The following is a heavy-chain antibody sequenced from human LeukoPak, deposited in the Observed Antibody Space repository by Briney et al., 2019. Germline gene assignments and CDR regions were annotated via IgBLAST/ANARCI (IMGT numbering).Heavy chain of an antibody. J-gene: IGHJ4*02. Sequence: PGGSLRRSCAVSGFSFSTYWMSWDRPAPGKGLEWVAHINQDGRQTYYAGSVKGRFTIYRDNAKNSLYLQVSGLIVDDTGLYYCAGAIEWNFSHWGQGTLVTVPS. CDR3: AGAIEWNFSH. CDR1: GFSFSTYW. D-gene: IGHD1-1*01. V-gene: IGHV3-7*03. CDR2: INQDGRQT.